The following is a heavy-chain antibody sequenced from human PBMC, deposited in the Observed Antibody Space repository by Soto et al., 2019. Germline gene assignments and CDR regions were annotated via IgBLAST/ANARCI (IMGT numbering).Heavy chain of an antibody. CDR1: GFTFSNAW. V-gene: IGHV3-15*01. CDR2: IKSKTDGGTT. CDR3: TTARWQPYYFDY. Sequence: EVQLVESGGGLVKPGGSLRLSCAASGFTFSNAWMSWVRQAPGKGLEWVGRIKSKTDGGTTDYAAPVKGRFTISRDDSKNTLYLQMNSLKNEETAVYYCTTARWQPYYFDYWGQGTLVTVSS. D-gene: IGHD6-13*01. J-gene: IGHJ4*02.